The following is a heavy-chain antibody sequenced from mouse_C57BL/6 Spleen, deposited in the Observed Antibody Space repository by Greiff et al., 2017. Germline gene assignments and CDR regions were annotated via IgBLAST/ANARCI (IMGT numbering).Heavy chain of an antibody. CDR1: GFTFSSYT. D-gene: IGHD1-1*01. CDR3: ANYYGSRDAYWYFDV. V-gene: IGHV5-9*01. CDR2: ISGGGGNP. J-gene: IGHJ1*03. Sequence: EVKLVESGGGLVKPGGSLKLSCAASGFTFSSYTMSWVRQTPEKRLEWVATISGGGGNPYYPDSVKGRFTISRDNAKNTLYLQMSSLRSEDTALYYCANYYGSRDAYWYFDVWGTGTTVTVSS.